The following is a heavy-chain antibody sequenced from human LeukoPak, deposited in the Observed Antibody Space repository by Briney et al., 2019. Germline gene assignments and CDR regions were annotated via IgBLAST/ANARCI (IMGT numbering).Heavy chain of an antibody. D-gene: IGHD5-12*01. V-gene: IGHV4-59*08. CDR2: IYYSGST. CDR1: GGSISSYY. Sequence: SETLSLTCTVSGGSISSYYWSWIRQPPGKGLEWIGYIYYSGSTNYNPSLKSRVTISVDTSKNQLSLKLSSVTAADTAVYYCARGTSDVVATISAAAIYYGMDVWGQGTTVTVSS. J-gene: IGHJ6*02. CDR3: ARGTSDVVATISAAAIYYGMDV.